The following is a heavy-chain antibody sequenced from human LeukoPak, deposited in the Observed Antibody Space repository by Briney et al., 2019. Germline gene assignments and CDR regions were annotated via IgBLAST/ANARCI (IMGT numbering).Heavy chain of an antibody. D-gene: IGHD1-26*01. V-gene: IGHV4-38-2*01. J-gene: IGHJ4*02. CDR2: IDHSGST. Sequence: SETLSLTCAVSGYSITSVYYWGRIRRPPGKGLEWIGTIDHSGSTYYNPSLKSRVSLSVDTSKNHFSLNLRSVTAADTAFYYCARNGGYGKFDYWGQGTLVTVSS. CDR3: ARNGGYGKFDY. CDR1: GYSITSVYY.